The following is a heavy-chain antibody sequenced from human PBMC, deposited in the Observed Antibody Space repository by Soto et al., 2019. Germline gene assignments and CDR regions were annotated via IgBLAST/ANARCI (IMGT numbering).Heavy chain of an antibody. Sequence: PGESLKISCKGSGYNFINYWIGWVRQMPGKGPEWMGIVYPGDSDTRYSPSFEGHVTFSADKSIDTAYVQWSSLKASDTAMYYCATPADGTGYAGAYWGQGTPVTVSS. CDR2: VYPGDSDT. D-gene: IGHD5-12*01. V-gene: IGHV5-51*01. J-gene: IGHJ4*02. CDR3: ATPADGTGYAGAY. CDR1: GYNFINYW.